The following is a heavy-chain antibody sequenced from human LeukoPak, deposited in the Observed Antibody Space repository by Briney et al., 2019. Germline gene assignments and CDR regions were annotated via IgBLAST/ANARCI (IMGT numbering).Heavy chain of an antibody. V-gene: IGHV1-2*02. CDR2: INPNSGGT. D-gene: IGHD3-22*01. Sequence: ASVTLSRTASGYSFTVYYMHWVRQAPGQGLEWMGWINPNSGGTNYAQKFQGRVTMTRDTSISTAYMELRRLRSDDTAVYYCARDSYYDSSGYYSSEYFQHWGQGTLVTVSS. J-gene: IGHJ1*01. CDR1: GYSFTVYY. CDR3: ARDSYYDSSGYYSSEYFQH.